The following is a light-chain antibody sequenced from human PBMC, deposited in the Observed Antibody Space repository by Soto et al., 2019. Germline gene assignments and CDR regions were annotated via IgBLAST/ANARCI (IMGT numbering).Light chain of an antibody. CDR3: QQYGRSPT. Sequence: EIVLTQSPGTLSLSPGERATLSCRASLSVGSRSLAWYQQKPGQAPRVLLYGTSERATGIPDRFSGSGSGTEFTLTISRLEPEDFAVYFCQQYGRSPTFGQGTKVDIK. CDR1: LSVGSRS. V-gene: IGKV3-20*01. J-gene: IGKJ1*01. CDR2: GTS.